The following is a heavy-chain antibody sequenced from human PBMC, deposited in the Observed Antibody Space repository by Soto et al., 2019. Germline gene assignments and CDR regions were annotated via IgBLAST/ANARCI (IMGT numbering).Heavy chain of an antibody. CDR1: GYTFTSYG. CDR2: ISAFNGDT. V-gene: IGHV1-18*04. J-gene: IGHJ4*02. Sequence: QVQLVQSGTEVKKPGASVNVSCKAFGYTFTSYGFSWVRQVPGQGLEWLGWISAFNGDTQYAQTMKGRLTVTTDTSTPTVHMELRSLTPADTAVYYCAREAGWQRMVPYDWGQGTLGTVS. CDR3: AREAGWQRMVPYD. D-gene: IGHD6-25*01.